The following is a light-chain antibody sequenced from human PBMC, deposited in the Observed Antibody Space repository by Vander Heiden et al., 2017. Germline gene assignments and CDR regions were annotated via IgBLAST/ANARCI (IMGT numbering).Light chain of an antibody. V-gene: IGLV2-8*01. Sequence: QSALAQPPSASGAPGTSVAISCTGSSSDVVGYEYVSWYQQHPGKAPKRIMYEVTKRSSGVPDRFSGSKSGNTASLTVAGLQAEDEADYYCSSYAGNNNKVFGTGTKVTVL. CDR3: SSYAGNNNKV. CDR2: EVT. J-gene: IGLJ1*01. CDR1: SSDVVGYEY.